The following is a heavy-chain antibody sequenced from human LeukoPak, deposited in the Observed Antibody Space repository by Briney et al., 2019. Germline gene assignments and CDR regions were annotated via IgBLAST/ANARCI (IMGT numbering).Heavy chain of an antibody. J-gene: IGHJ4*02. CDR3: ARDGPRGYGDYGPQDY. D-gene: IGHD4-17*01. CDR1: GFTVSSNY. V-gene: IGHV3-66*01. Sequence: GGSLRLSCAASGFTVSSNYMSWVRQAPGKGLEWVSVIYSGGSTYYADSVKGRFTISRDNSKNTLYLQMNSLRAEDTAVYHCARDGPRGYGDYGPQDYWGQGTLVTVSS. CDR2: IYSGGST.